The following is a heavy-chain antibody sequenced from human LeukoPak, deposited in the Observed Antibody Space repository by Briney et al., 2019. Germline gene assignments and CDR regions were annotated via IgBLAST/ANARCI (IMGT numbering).Heavy chain of an antibody. CDR3: AKDRYYYDSSGYYSAFDT. J-gene: IGHJ3*02. Sequence: GSLRLSCAASGFTFSSYAMHWVRQPPGKGLEWIGRIYTSGIISGNTNYNPSLKSRVTMSVDTSKNQFSLKLTSVTAADTAVYYCAKDRYYYDSSGYYSAFDTWGQGTMVTVSS. D-gene: IGHD3-22*01. CDR2: IYTSGIISGNT. CDR1: GFTFSSYA. V-gene: IGHV4-4*07.